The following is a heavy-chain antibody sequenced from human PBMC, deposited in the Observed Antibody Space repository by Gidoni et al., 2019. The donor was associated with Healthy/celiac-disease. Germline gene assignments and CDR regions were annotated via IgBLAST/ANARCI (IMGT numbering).Heavy chain of an antibody. J-gene: IGHJ4*02. V-gene: IGHV3-49*03. CDR2: IRSKGYGGTT. CDR3: TRDPCCGGASDY. CDR1: GFIIGDYT. D-gene: IGHD2-21*01. Sequence: EVQLVESGGGLVQPGRSLRLSCTISGFIIGDYTMSWFRQAPGKGLEWVVFIRSKGYGGTTEYAASVKGRFTISRDDSRSIAYLQMNSLKTEDTAVYYCTRDPCCGGASDYWAQGTLVTVSS.